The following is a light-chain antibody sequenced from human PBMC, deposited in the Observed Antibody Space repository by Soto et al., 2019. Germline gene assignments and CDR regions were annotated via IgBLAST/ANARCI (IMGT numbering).Light chain of an antibody. Sequence: DLQMTQSPSSLSASIGDRVTITCRASQTITRYLNWYQQKPGKAPNLLIYAASSLQSGVPSRFSGSGSGTDFTLTISSVQPEDFATYFCQQSYTTPHTFGPGTKVDIK. J-gene: IGKJ3*01. CDR1: QTITRY. V-gene: IGKV1-39*01. CDR2: AAS. CDR3: QQSYTTPHT.